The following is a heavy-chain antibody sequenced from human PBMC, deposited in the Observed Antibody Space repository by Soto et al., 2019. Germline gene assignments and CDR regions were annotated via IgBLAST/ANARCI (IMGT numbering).Heavy chain of an antibody. V-gene: IGHV3-23*01. CDR2: ISGGGFKK. J-gene: IGHJ5*02. CDR1: GFIFENFG. D-gene: IGHD1-26*01. Sequence: GGSLRLSCAASGFIFENFGMSWVRQAPGKGLEWISSISGGGFKKYNADSVKGRFTISRDNSKSTVYLELNNLSAEDTAVYHCAKNQGVELVPLATVDWFDPWGQGSVVTVSS. CDR3: AKNQGVELVPLATVDWFDP.